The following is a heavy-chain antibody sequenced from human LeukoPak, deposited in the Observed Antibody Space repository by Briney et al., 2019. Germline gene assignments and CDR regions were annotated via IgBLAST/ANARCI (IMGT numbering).Heavy chain of an antibody. CDR2: ISWNSGSI. Sequence: QSGRSLRLSCAASGFTFDDYAMHWVRQAPGKGLEWVSGISWNSGSIGYADSVKGRFTISRDNAKNSLYLQMNSLRAEDTALYYCAKPANRYCSSTSCSPFDYWGQGTLVTVSS. CDR3: AKPANRYCSSTSCSPFDY. V-gene: IGHV3-9*01. D-gene: IGHD2-2*01. J-gene: IGHJ4*02. CDR1: GFTFDDYA.